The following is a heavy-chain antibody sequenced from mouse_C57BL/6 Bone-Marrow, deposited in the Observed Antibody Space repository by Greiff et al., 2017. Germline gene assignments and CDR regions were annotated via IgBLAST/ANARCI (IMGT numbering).Heavy chain of an antibody. CDR1: GFTFSSYT. J-gene: IGHJ1*03. CDR3: ARHGIYYYGSSPWYFDV. Sequence: EVKLQESGGGLVKPGGSLKLSCAASGFTFSSYTMSWVRQTPEKRLEWVATISGGGGNTYYPDSVKGRFTISRDNAKNTLYLQMSSLRSEDTALYYCARHGIYYYGSSPWYFDVWGTGTTVTVSS. CDR2: ISGGGGNT. D-gene: IGHD1-1*01. V-gene: IGHV5-9*01.